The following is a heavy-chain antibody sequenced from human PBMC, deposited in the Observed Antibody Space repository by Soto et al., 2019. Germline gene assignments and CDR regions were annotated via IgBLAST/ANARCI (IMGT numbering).Heavy chain of an antibody. J-gene: IGHJ6*02. CDR3: ARDVRIEYSSSYGMDV. D-gene: IGHD6-6*01. V-gene: IGHV1-69*01. CDR2: IIPIFGTA. CDR1: GGTFSSYA. Sequence: QVQLVQSGAEVKKPGSSVKVSCKASGGTFSSYAISWVRQAPGQGHEWMGGIIPIFGTANYAQKFQGRVTITADESTSTAYMELSSLRSEDTAVYYCARDVRIEYSSSYGMDVWGQGTTVTVSS.